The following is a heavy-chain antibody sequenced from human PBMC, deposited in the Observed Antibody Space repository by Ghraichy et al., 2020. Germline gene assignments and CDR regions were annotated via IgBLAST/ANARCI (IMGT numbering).Heavy chain of an antibody. CDR1: GFTFSNAW. Sequence: GGSLRLSCAASGFTFSNAWMSWVRQAPGKGLEWVGRIKSNPDGRTTQYPAPVKDRFTISRVDSKNTLYLQMDSLESEDTAVYYCTTLFYHGSGTQENDFDYWGQGTLVTVSS. V-gene: IGHV3-15*01. CDR2: IKSNPDGRTT. D-gene: IGHD3-10*01. J-gene: IGHJ4*02. CDR3: TTLFYHGSGTQENDFDY.